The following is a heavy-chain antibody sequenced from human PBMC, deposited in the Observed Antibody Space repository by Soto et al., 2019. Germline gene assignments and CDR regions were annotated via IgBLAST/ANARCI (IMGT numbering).Heavy chain of an antibody. V-gene: IGHV4-59*01. D-gene: IGHD6-13*01. Sequence: QVQLQESGPRLVKPSETLSLTCTVSGGSMIDYYWNWMRQPPGKGLQWIGYTYYSGSTTYNPSLKSRVTISVDSSKNQFSLKLDSVTPPDTAVYYCARVRGTAGKRYFDYWGPGTLVTVSS. CDR3: ARVRGTAGKRYFDY. CDR1: GGSMIDYY. J-gene: IGHJ4*02. CDR2: TYYSGST.